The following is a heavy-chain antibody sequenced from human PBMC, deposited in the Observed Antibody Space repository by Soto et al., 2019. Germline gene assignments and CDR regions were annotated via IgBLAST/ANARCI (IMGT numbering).Heavy chain of an antibody. V-gene: IGHV3-66*01. Sequence: GGSLRLSCAASGFTVSTNYMTWVRQAPGKGLEWVSVIYSGGDTNYADFVKGRFTIPRDNSKNTLYLQMNSLRAEDTAVYYCARDLRYSSSSTPYWGQGTLVTVSS. CDR3: ARDLRYSSSSTPY. D-gene: IGHD6-13*01. J-gene: IGHJ4*02. CDR2: IYSGGDT. CDR1: GFTVSTNY.